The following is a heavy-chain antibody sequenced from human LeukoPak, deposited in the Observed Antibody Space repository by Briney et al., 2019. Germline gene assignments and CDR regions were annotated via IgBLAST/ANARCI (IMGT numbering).Heavy chain of an antibody. V-gene: IGHV3-33*01. CDR3: ARAEGSSGWYYYYYYGMDA. Sequence: EGSLRLSCAASGFTFSSYGMHWVRQAPGKGLEWVAVIWYDGSNKYYADSVKGRFTISRDNSKNTLYLQMNSLRAEDTAVYYCARAEGSSGWYYYYYYGMDAWGQGTTVTVSS. J-gene: IGHJ6*02. CDR1: GFTFSSYG. D-gene: IGHD6-19*01. CDR2: IWYDGSNK.